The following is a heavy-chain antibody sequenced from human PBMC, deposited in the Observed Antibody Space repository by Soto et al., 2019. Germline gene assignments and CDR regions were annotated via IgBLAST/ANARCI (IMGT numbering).Heavy chain of an antibody. CDR3: ARRGPMVSYYYYPMDV. D-gene: IGHD2-8*01. J-gene: IGHJ6*02. CDR1: GYSFTSYW. Sequence: PGESLKISCKGSGYSFTSYWIGWVRQTPGKGLEWMGIIYPGDSDTRYSPSFQGQVTISADKSISTAYLQWSSLKASDTAMYYCARRGPMVSYYYYPMDVWGQGTTVTVSS. CDR2: IYPGDSDT. V-gene: IGHV5-51*01.